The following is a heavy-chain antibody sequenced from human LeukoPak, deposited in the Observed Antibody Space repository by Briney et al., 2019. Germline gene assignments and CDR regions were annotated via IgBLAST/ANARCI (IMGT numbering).Heavy chain of an antibody. V-gene: IGHV3-23*01. CDR3: AAGSTAVAGTKY. CDR1: GFTFSTYG. J-gene: IGHJ4*02. CDR2: ISRSGDIT. D-gene: IGHD6-19*01. Sequence: GGSLRLSCAASGFTFSTYGMNWVRQAPGKGLEWVSTISRSGDITYYADSVKGRFTISRDNSKNTLYLQMNSLRAEDTAIYYCAAGSTAVAGTKYWGQGILVTVSS.